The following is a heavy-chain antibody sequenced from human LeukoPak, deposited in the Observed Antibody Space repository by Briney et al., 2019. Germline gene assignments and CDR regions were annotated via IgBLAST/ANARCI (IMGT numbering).Heavy chain of an antibody. J-gene: IGHJ4*02. CDR1: GGSISSSNW. CDR2: TYHSGST. Sequence: NPSETLSLTCAVSGGSISSSNWWSWVRQPPGKGLEWIGETYHSGSTNYNPSLKSRVTISVDKSKNQFSLKLSSVTAADTAVYYCASKGAYYGSGSYSYFDYWGQGTLVTVSS. V-gene: IGHV4-4*02. D-gene: IGHD3-10*01. CDR3: ASKGAYYGSGSYSYFDY.